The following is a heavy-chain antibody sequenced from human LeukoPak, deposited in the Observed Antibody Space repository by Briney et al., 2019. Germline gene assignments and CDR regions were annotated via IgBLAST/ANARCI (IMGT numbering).Heavy chain of an antibody. V-gene: IGHV3-53*01. J-gene: IGHJ4*02. Sequence: GGSLRLSCAASGFTVSSNYMSWVRQAPGKGLEWVSVIYSAGSTYYADSVKGRFTISRDNSKNTLYLQMNSLRAEDTAVYYCAKAHASSTIFGVALDYWGQGTLVTVSS. D-gene: IGHD3-3*01. CDR2: IYSAGST. CDR3: AKAHASSTIFGVALDY. CDR1: GFTVSSNY.